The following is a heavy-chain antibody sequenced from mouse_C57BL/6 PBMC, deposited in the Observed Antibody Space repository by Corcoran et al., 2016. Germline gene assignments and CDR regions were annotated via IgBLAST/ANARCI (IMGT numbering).Heavy chain of an antibody. CDR2: IDPSDSYT. J-gene: IGHJ2*01. CDR3: ARSEENYYGSSYEDY. D-gene: IGHD1-1*01. Sequence: QVQLQQPGAELVKPGASVKLSCKASGYTFTSYWMQWVKQRPGQGLEWIGEIDPSDSYTNYNQKFKGKATLTVDTSSSTAYMQLSSLTSEDSAVYYCARSEENYYGSSYEDYWGQGTTLTVSS. V-gene: IGHV1-50*01. CDR1: GYTFTSYW.